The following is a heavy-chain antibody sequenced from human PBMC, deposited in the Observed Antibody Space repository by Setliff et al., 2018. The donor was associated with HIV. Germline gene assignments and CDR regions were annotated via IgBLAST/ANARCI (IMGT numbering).Heavy chain of an antibody. Sequence: PSETLSLTCTVSGGSISSATYYWSWIRQYPGKGLEWIGYIDYSGSAYYNPSLKRRITISRDTSKNQFSLKMNSVTAADTAVYYCAREGKTALVTKYFDYWGQGTLVTAPQ. J-gene: IGHJ4*02. V-gene: IGHV4-31*03. CDR3: AREGKTALVTKYFDY. CDR1: GGSISSATYY. D-gene: IGHD5-18*01. CDR2: IDYSGSA.